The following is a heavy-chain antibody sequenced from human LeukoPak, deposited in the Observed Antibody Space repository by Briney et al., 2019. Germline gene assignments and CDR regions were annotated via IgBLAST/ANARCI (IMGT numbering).Heavy chain of an antibody. CDR2: ISYSGGT. CDR1: GGSLSGYY. J-gene: IGHJ4*02. Sequence: PDTLSLTCTVSGGSLSGYYWSWFRQPPGKGLEWIGFISYSGGTNYNPSLKSRVTISVDTSKNQFSLKLNSVTAADTAVYYCARHGGSYTFDYWGQGTLVTVSS. D-gene: IGHD1-26*01. CDR3: ARHGGSYTFDY. V-gene: IGHV4-59*08.